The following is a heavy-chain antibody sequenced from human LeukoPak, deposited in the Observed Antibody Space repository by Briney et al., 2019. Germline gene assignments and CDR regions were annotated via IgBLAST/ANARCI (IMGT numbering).Heavy chain of an antibody. CDR1: GGSISCSSYY. CDR3: ARLGQHLALDY. J-gene: IGHJ4*02. D-gene: IGHD6-13*01. Sequence: SETLSLTCTVSGGSISCSSYYWGWIRQPPRKGLEWIGSIYYSGSTYYNPSLKSRVTISVDTSKNQFSLKLSSVTAADTAVYYCARLGQHLALDYWGQGTLVTVSS. V-gene: IGHV4-39*01. CDR2: IYYSGST.